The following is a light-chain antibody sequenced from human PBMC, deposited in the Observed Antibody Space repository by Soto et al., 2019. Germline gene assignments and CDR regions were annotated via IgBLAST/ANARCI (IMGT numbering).Light chain of an antibody. CDR2: AAS. J-gene: IGKJ5*01. Sequence: DIQITDGPSSLSASVGDRVTITCLASQSISSYLNWYQQKPGKAPKLLIYAASSLQSGVPSRFSGSGSGTEFTLTISSLQPDDFATYYCQHHNSYSEAFGQGTRLEIK. CDR1: QSISSY. CDR3: QHHNSYSEA. V-gene: IGKV1-39*01.